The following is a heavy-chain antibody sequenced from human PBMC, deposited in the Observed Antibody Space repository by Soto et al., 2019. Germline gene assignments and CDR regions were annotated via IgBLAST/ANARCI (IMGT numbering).Heavy chain of an antibody. CDR2: TYYSGKI. CDR3: ARHEGWDCGGDSCDPGGHY. Sequence: SETLSLTCTASGVAVSSGSYYWGCIRQPLGMGLKWIGYTYYSGKINYTPSLKNRVIISADTSKNQFSLKLSSVTTAETAVYYCARHEGWDCGGDSCDPGGHYWGQGTQVTVSS. D-gene: IGHD2-21*01. V-gene: IGHV4-61*01. CDR1: GVAVSSGSYY. J-gene: IGHJ4*02.